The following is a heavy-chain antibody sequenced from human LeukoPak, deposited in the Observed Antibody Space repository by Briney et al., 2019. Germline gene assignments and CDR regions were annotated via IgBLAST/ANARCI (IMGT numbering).Heavy chain of an antibody. CDR1: GGSISSYY. V-gene: IGHV4-59*12. CDR2: IYYSGST. CDR3: ARVFKVRGVLDY. J-gene: IGHJ4*02. Sequence: SETLSLTCTVSGGSISSYYWSWIRQPPGKGLEWIGYIYYSGSTNYNPSLKSRVTISVDTSKNQFSLQLSSVTAADTAVYYCARVFKVRGVLDYWGQGTLVTVSS. D-gene: IGHD3-10*01.